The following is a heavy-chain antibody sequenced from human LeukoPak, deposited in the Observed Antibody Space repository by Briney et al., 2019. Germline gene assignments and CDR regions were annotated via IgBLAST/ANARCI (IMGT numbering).Heavy chain of an antibody. CDR3: TRGPTLIGVAGTWPLDD. J-gene: IGHJ4*02. D-gene: IGHD6-19*01. CDR1: GFTFSSYS. V-gene: IGHV3-21*01. Sequence: GVSLRLSCAASGFTFSSYSMHWVRQAPGKGLEWVSSISSASAYRYYADSVKGRFTISRDNAKNSLHLQMNSLRAEDSAVYYCTRGPTLIGVAGTWPLDDWGQGTLVTVSS. CDR2: ISSASAYR.